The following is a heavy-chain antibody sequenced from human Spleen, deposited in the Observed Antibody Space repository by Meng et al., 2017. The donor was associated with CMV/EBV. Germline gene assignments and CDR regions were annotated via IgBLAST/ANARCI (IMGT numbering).Heavy chain of an antibody. V-gene: IGHV3-7*01. Sequence: GESLKISCAASGFSFSSYYMTWVRQAPGKGLEWVANIQRDGSERNYVGSVKGRFTISRDNAKNSLYLQINSLRAEDTAVYYCARTRSSRHFDYWGQGTLVTVSS. CDR3: ARTRSSRHFDY. CDR1: GFSFSSYY. J-gene: IGHJ4*02. CDR2: IQRDGSER. D-gene: IGHD2-15*01.